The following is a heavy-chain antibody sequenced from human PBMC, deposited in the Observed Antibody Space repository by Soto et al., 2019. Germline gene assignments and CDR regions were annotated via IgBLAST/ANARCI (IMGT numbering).Heavy chain of an antibody. J-gene: IGHJ3*02. CDR1: GGSISNSSYY. CDR3: ARLYREIGRGGWFPDEDI. Sequence: PTETLSLTCTVSGGSISNSSYYWGWIRQPPGKGLEWIGSIYYSGSTYYNPSLKSRVTISVDTSKNQFSLKLSSVTAADTAVYYCARLYREIGRGGWFPDEDIWGQGTMVTVSS. D-gene: IGHD6-19*01. CDR2: IYYSGST. V-gene: IGHV4-39*01.